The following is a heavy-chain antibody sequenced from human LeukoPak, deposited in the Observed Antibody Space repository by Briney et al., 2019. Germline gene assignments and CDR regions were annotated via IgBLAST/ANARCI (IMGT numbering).Heavy chain of an antibody. V-gene: IGHV3-74*03. CDR3: SKSDYFDP. Sequence: GGSLRLSCTASGFTFSDYWMNWVRQAPGKGPMWVSRIKGDGRFTTYADSVKGRFTISRDNAKNTLYLQMDSLRGDDTAVYYCSKSDYFDPWGRGTLVTVSS. D-gene: IGHD4-17*01. CDR2: IKGDGRFT. J-gene: IGHJ5*02. CDR1: GFTFSDYW.